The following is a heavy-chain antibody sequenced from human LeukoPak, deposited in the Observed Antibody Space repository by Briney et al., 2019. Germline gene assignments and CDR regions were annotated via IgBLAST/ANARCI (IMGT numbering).Heavy chain of an antibody. CDR3: ARLGDSSGP. CDR2: IIPIFGTA. D-gene: IGHD3-22*01. V-gene: IGHV1-69*13. Sequence: SVKVSCKASGGTFSSYAISWVRQAPGQGLEWMGGIIPIFGTANYAQKFQGRVTITADESTSTAYRELSSLRSEDTAVYYCARLGDSSGPWGQGTLATVSS. CDR1: GGTFSSYA. J-gene: IGHJ4*02.